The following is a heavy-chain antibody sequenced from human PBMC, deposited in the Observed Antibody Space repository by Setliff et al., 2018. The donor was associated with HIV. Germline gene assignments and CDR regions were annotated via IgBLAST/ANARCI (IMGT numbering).Heavy chain of an antibody. D-gene: IGHD3-22*01. V-gene: IGHV1-18*04. CDR1: GYTLTDFY. Sequence: ASVKVSCKASGYTLTDFYIHWVRQAPGQGLEWMGWISAANGDTEYPEKLRGRGTMTIDRSTNTAYMELASLTSDDTAVYFCARGRTYDSSGYIGNWFDPWGQGTLVTVSS. CDR3: ARGRTYDSSGYIGNWFDP. CDR2: ISAANGDT. J-gene: IGHJ5*02.